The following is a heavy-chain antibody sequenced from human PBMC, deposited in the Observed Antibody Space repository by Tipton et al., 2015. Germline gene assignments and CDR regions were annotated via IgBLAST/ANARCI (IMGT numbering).Heavy chain of an antibody. CDR1: GYSINNDYY. Sequence: GLVKPSETMSLTCDVSGYSINNDYYWGWIRQAPGKGLEWIGFVYPGGGTYSNPSLKSRVTILVDTTQNQVPLRLTSVTAADTAVYYCPSGCINVSCYYWFDPWGPGTLVSGSS. CDR2: VYPGGGT. J-gene: IGHJ5*02. V-gene: IGHV4-38-2*01. CDR3: PSGCINVSCYYWFDP. D-gene: IGHD2-21*01.